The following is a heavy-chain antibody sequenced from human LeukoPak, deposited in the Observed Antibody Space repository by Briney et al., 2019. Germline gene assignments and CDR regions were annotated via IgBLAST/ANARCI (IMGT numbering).Heavy chain of an antibody. CDR1: GGSFSGYY. CDR3: ARDYYDSSGYYDY. D-gene: IGHD3-22*01. J-gene: IGHJ4*02. Sequence: PSETLSLTCAVYGGSFSGYYWSWIRQPPGKGLEWIGEINHSGSTNYNPSLKSRVTISVDTSKNQFSLKLSSVTAADTAVYYCARDYYDSSGYYDYWGQGTLVTVSS. CDR2: INHSGST. V-gene: IGHV4-34*01.